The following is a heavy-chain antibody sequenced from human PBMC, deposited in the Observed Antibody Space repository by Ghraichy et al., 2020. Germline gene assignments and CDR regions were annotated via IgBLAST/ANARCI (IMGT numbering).Heavy chain of an antibody. Sequence: TLSLTCTVSGASIKSSDHYWAWFRQPPGKSPEWIGHILYTGNTDYNPSLKSRVTMSVDTSKNGFSLNLSSVTYADTAAYYCARHVDYYDGSGYYPAFNFWGQGILVTVSS. CDR2: ILYTGNT. CDR3: ARHVDYYDGSGYYPAFNF. V-gene: IGHV4-39*01. J-gene: IGHJ4*02. CDR1: GASIKSSDHY. D-gene: IGHD3-22*01.